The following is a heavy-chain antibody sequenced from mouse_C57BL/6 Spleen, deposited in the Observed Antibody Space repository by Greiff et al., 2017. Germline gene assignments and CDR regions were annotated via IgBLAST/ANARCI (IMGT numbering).Heavy chain of an antibody. CDR1: GFTFSSYT. D-gene: IGHD2-5*01. CDR2: ISGGGGNT. J-gene: IGHJ3*01. CDR3: ARGAYYSNPWFAY. V-gene: IGHV5-9*01. Sequence: EVHLVESGGGLVKPGGSLKLSCAASGFTFSSYTMSWVRQTPEKRLEWVATISGGGGNTYYPDSVKGRFTISRDNAKNTLYLQMSSLRSEDTALYYCARGAYYSNPWFAYWGQGTLVTVSA.